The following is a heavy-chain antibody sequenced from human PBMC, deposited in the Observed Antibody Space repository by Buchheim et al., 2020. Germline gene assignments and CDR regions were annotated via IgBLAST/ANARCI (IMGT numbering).Heavy chain of an antibody. CDR3: ATGYSSSWYFDY. Sequence: QVQLVESGGGVVQPGRSLRLSCAASGFTFSSYAMHWVRQAPGKGLEWVAVISYDGSNKYYADSVKGRFTISRDNSKNTLYLQMNSLRAEDTAVYYCATGYSSSWYFDYWGKGTL. D-gene: IGHD6-13*01. CDR2: ISYDGSNK. J-gene: IGHJ4*02. V-gene: IGHV3-30-3*01. CDR1: GFTFSSYA.